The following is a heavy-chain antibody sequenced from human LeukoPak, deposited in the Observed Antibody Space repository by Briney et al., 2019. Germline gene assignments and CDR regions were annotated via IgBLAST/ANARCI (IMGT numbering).Heavy chain of an antibody. V-gene: IGHV4-59*01. CDR3: ARGTPITMIVVATPGAFDI. Sequence: SETLSLTCTVSGGSISSYYWSWIRQPPGEGLEWIGYIYYSGSTNYNPSLKSRVTISVDTSKNQFSLKLSSVTAADTAVYYCARGTPITMIVVATPGAFDIWGQGTMVTVSS. D-gene: IGHD3-22*01. CDR1: GGSISSYY. J-gene: IGHJ3*02. CDR2: IYYSGST.